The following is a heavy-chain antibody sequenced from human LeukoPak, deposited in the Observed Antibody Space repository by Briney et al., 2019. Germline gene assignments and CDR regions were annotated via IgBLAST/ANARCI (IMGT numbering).Heavy chain of an antibody. J-gene: IGHJ4*02. V-gene: IGHV4-4*07. CDR1: ADSINSYY. Sequence: SETLSLTCTVSADSINSYYWGWVRQPAGKGLEWIGRIYTIGTTHYSPSLKSRLTMSIDTSKNQFYLRLRSVTAADTAVYYCGRQGYTASYYSVDYWSQGTLVTVSS. D-gene: IGHD1-26*01. CDR3: GRQGYTASYYSVDY. CDR2: IYTIGTT.